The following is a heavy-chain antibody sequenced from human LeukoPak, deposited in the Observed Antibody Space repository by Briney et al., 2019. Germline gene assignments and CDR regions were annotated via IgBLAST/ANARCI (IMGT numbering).Heavy chain of an antibody. CDR2: INHSGST. J-gene: IGHJ6*02. Sequence: PSETLSLTCAVYGGSFSGYYWSWIRQPPGKGLEWIGEINHSGSTNYNPSLKSRVTISVDTSKNQFSLKLSSVTAADTAVYYCARGRRLTIQYYYYGMDVWGQGTTVTVSS. CDR1: GGSFSGYY. CDR3: ARGRRLTIQYYYYGMDV. D-gene: IGHD3-3*01. V-gene: IGHV4-34*01.